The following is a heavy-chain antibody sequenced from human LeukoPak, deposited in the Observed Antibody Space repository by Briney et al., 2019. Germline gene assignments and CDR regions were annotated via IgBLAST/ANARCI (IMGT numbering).Heavy chain of an antibody. D-gene: IGHD3-10*01. J-gene: IGHJ3*02. CDR3: AREAYGSGSLGAFDI. CDR1: GYTFTIYG. V-gene: IGHV1-18*01. Sequence: GASVRVSCKASGYTFTIYGISWVRQAPGQGLEWMGWISAYNGNTNYAQKLQGRVTITRDTSASTAYMELSSLRSEDTAVYYCAREAYGSGSLGAFDIWGQGTMVTVSS. CDR2: ISAYNGNT.